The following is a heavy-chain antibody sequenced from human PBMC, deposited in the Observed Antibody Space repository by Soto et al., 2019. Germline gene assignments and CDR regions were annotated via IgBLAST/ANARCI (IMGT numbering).Heavy chain of an antibody. CDR2: IRPDGSDK. CDR3: AKHGDYCSDS. Sequence: GGSLRLSCAASGFTFSNYWMTWVRQAPGKGLEWVANIRPDGSDKYYVDSVKGRFTASRDSAKNSLYLQMNSLRAEDTAVYYCAKHGDYCSDSWGQGTLVTGSS. D-gene: IGHD7-27*01. V-gene: IGHV3-7*01. CDR1: GFTFSNYW. J-gene: IGHJ4*02.